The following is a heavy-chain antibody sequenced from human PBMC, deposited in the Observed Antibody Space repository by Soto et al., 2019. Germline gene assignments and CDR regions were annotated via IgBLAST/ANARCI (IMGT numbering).Heavy chain of an antibody. V-gene: IGHV3-11*01. CDR3: ARLRGYCSGGSCYSVGWFDP. D-gene: IGHD2-15*01. CDR1: GFTFSDYY. Sequence: QVQLVESGGGLVKPGGSLRLSCAASGFTFSDYYMSWIRQAPGKGLEWVSYISSSGSTIYYADSVKGRFTISRDNAKNSLYLQMTSLRAEDTAVYYCARLRGYCSGGSCYSVGWFDPWGQGTLVTVSS. CDR2: ISSSGSTI. J-gene: IGHJ5*02.